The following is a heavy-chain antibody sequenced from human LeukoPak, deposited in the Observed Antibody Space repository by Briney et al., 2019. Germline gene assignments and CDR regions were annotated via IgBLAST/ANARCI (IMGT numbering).Heavy chain of an antibody. D-gene: IGHD1-7*01. CDR2: IIPIFGTA. J-gene: IGHJ5*02. V-gene: IGHV1-69*05. CDR3: ASSRASLPNWNYLNWFDP. CDR1: GGTFSSYA. Sequence: SVKVSCKASGGTFSSYAISWVRQAPGQGLEWMGGIIPIFGTANYAQKFQGRVTITTDESTSTAYMEPSSLRSEDTAVYYCASSRASLPNWNYLNWFDPWGQGTLVTVSS.